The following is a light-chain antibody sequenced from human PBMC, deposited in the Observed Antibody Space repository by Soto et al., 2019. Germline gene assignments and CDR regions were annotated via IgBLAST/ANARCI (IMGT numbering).Light chain of an antibody. CDR2: DAS. CDR1: QSVSNN. J-gene: IGKJ1*01. CDR3: QHYNNWPPWT. Sequence: ILMTQSPATLSVSPGERATLSCWASQSVSNNLAWYQQKPGQAPRLLIYDASTRATGIPARFSGSGSGTEFPLTISGLQSEDFAVYYCQHYNNWPPWTFGQGTKVEIK. V-gene: IGKV3-15*01.